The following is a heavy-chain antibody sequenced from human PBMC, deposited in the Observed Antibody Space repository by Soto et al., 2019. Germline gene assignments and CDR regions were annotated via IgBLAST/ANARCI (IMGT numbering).Heavy chain of an antibody. CDR1: GFTFSSYS. J-gene: IGHJ4*02. CDR2: ISSSSSTI. V-gene: IGHV3-48*02. D-gene: IGHD3-3*01. Sequence: VGSLRLSCAASGFTFSSYSMNWVRQAPGKGLEWVSYISSSSSTIYYADSVKGRFTISRDNAKNSLYLQMNSLRDEDTAVYYCARDKNYDFWSGSRRFDYWGQGTLVTASS. CDR3: ARDKNYDFWSGSRRFDY.